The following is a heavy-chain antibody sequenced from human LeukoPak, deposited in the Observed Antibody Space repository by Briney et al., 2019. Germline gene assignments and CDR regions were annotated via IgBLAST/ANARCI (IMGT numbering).Heavy chain of an antibody. V-gene: IGHV3-33*01. CDR1: GFTFSSYG. CDR3: GGYGFDY. CDR2: IWYDGSNK. Sequence: GGSLRHSCAASGFTFSSYGIHWIRQAPGKGLEWVAVIWYDGSNKYYADSVKGRFTISRDNSKNTLYLQMNSLRAEDTAVYYCGGYGFDYWGQGTLVIVSS. D-gene: IGHD5-12*01. J-gene: IGHJ4*02.